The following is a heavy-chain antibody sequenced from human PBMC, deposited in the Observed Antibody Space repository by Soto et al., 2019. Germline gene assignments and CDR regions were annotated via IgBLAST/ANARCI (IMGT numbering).Heavy chain of an antibody. V-gene: IGHV3-23*01. J-gene: IGHJ2*01. Sequence: EVQLLESGGGLVQPGGSLRLSCAASGFTFSSYAMRWVRQAPGKGLEWVSAISGSGGSTYYADSVKGRFTISRDNSKNTLYLQMNSLRAEDTAVYYCAKDTHDYESGGYYYVRWYFDLWGRGTLVTVSS. CDR2: ISGSGGST. CDR1: GFTFSSYA. CDR3: AKDTHDYESGGYYYVRWYFDL. D-gene: IGHD3-22*01.